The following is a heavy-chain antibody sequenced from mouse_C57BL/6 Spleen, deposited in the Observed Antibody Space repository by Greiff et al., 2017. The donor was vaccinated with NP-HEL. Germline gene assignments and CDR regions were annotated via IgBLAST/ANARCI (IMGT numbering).Heavy chain of an antibody. V-gene: IGHV5-6*01. J-gene: IGHJ3*01. CDR3: ARHGTGTRFAY. D-gene: IGHD4-1*01. CDR1: GFTFSSYG. Sequence: EVNVVESGGDLVKPGGSLKLSCAASGFTFSSYGMSWVRQTPDKRLEWVATISSGGSYTYYPDSVKGRFTISRDNAKNTLYLQMSSLKSEDTAMYYCARHGTGTRFAYWGQGTLVTVSA. CDR2: ISSGGSYT.